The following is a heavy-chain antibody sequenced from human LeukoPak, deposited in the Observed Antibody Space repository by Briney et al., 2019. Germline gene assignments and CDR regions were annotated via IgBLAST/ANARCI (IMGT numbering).Heavy chain of an antibody. Sequence: PSQTLSLTCTVSGDSLSTADYYWNWIRQPAGEGLEWIGRIYTSGTPNYNPSLKSRVTISIDTSNNQFSLKLSSVTAADTAVYYCARVEGATHIDYWGQGTLLTVSS. J-gene: IGHJ4*02. CDR3: ARVEGATHIDY. CDR1: GDSLSTADYY. D-gene: IGHD2-15*01. V-gene: IGHV4-61*02. CDR2: IYTSGTP.